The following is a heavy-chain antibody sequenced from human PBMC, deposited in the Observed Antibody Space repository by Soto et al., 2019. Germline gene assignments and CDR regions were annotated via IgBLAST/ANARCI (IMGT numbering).Heavy chain of an antibody. Sequence: YGWSFTGYYWSWIRHPPGTGLEWIGYIYYSGSTKYNPSLKSRVTISVDTSKNQFSLKLSSVTAAETAVYYCAREHDYSNYESGWWFDPWGQGTLVTVSS. CDR3: AREHDYSNYESGWWFDP. D-gene: IGHD4-4*01. V-gene: IGHV4-59*01. CDR2: IYYSGST. J-gene: IGHJ5*02. CDR1: GWSFTGYY.